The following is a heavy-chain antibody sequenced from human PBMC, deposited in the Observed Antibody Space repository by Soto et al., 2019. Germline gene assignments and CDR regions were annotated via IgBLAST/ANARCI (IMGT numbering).Heavy chain of an antibody. CDR1: GFTFSDYY. V-gene: IGHV3-11*01. CDR3: ARDTGKQLVKSLYYYYYMDV. J-gene: IGHJ6*03. Sequence: GGSLRLSCAASGFTFSDYYMSWIRQAPGKGLEWVSYISSSGSTIYYADSVKGRFTISRDNAKNSLYLQMNSLRAEDTAVYYCARDTGKQLVKSLYYYYYMDVWGKGTTVTVSS. CDR2: ISSSGSTI. D-gene: IGHD6-6*01.